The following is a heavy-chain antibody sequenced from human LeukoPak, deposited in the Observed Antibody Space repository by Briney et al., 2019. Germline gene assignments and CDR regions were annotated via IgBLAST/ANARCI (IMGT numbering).Heavy chain of an antibody. CDR1: GYTFISYG. CDR3: AREDTRRGSRGYFDY. J-gene: IGHJ4*02. Sequence: ASVMVSCKASGYTFISYGISWVRQAPGQGLEWMGWISGDNGNTNYAQKLQGRVTMTTDTSATTAYLELRSLRSDDTAIYYCAREDTRRGSRGYFDYWGQGTLVNVSS. V-gene: IGHV1-18*01. CDR2: ISGDNGNT.